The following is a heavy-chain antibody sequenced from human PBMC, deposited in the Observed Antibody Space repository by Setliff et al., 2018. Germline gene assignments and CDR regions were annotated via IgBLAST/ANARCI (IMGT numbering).Heavy chain of an antibody. CDR1: GYTFTSYA. CDR2: IIPIFGTA. CDR3: ARDPQITYDILTGEPL. V-gene: IGHV1-69*13. Sequence: GASVKVSCKASGYTFTSYAMHWVRQAPGQRLEWMGGIIPIFGTANYAQKFQGRVTITADESTSTAYMELSSLRSEDTAVYYCARDPQITYDILTGEPLWGQGTLVTVSS. D-gene: IGHD3-9*01. J-gene: IGHJ4*02.